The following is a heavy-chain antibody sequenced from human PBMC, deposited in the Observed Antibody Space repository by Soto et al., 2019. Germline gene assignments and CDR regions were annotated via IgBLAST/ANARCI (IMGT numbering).Heavy chain of an antibody. Sequence: QVQLVQSGAEVKRPGASVMVSCRATGYTFKNYDINWVRQATGQGLEWMGRMNPNSGNTGYAQKFQGRVTMTRNTARSTAYLELSSLRSEDTALYYCARAPVYGGNGWLDPWGQGTLVTVSS. J-gene: IGHJ5*02. D-gene: IGHD2-15*01. V-gene: IGHV1-8*01. CDR2: MNPNSGNT. CDR3: ARAPVYGGNGWLDP. CDR1: GYTFKNYD.